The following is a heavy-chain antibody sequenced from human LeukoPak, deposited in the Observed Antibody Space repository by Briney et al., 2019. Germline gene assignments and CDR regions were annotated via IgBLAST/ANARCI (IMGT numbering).Heavy chain of an antibody. Sequence: QPGGSLRLSCAASGFTFSSYAMHWVRQAPGKGLEWVANIKQDGSEKYYVDSVKGRFTISRDNAKNSLYLQMNSLRAEDTAVYYCVASLWRGLYFDYWGQGTLVTVSS. D-gene: IGHD3-16*02. CDR3: VASLWRGLYFDY. CDR2: IKQDGSEK. CDR1: GFTFSSYA. J-gene: IGHJ4*02. V-gene: IGHV3-7*01.